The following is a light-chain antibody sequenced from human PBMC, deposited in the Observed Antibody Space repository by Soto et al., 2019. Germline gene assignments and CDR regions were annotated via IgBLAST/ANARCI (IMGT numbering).Light chain of an antibody. CDR3: QQYSTYSRA. CDR2: KAS. J-gene: IGKJ1*01. CDR1: QNINDL. V-gene: IGKV1-5*03. Sequence: DIPMTQSPSTLSASVGDRVTITCRASQNINDLLAWYRQKPGKAPNLLIYKASSLESGVPSRFSGSGYGTEFTLTISSLQPDDFATFYCQQYSTYSRAFGQGTKVEIK.